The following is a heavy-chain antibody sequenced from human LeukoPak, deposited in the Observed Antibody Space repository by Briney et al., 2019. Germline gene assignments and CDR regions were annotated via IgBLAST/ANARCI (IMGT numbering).Heavy chain of an antibody. J-gene: IGHJ4*02. CDR2: TRNKANSYTT. CDR1: GFTFSDHY. CDR3: ARVSLKGHSDY. Sequence: GGSLRLSCAASGFTFSDHYMDWVRQAPGKGLEWVGRTRNKANSYTTEYAASVKGRFTISRDDSKNSLYLQMNSLRAEDTALYYCARVSLKGHSDYWGQGTLVTVSS. V-gene: IGHV3-72*01. D-gene: IGHD3-16*01.